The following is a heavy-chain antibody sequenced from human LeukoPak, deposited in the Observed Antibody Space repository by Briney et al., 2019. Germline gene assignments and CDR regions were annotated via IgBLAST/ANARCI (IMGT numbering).Heavy chain of an antibody. CDR1: GFAFGGFA. Sequence: GGSLRLSCSASGFAFGGFAMGWIRQAPGKGLEWVSSISGSGGNTYYADSVEGRFTVSRDNSKNTLYLQMNSLRAEDTALYYCARGRGGDYVPSRFDYWGQGTLVTVSS. D-gene: IGHD4-17*01. V-gene: IGHV3-23*01. J-gene: IGHJ4*02. CDR3: ARGRGGDYVPSRFDY. CDR2: ISGSGGNT.